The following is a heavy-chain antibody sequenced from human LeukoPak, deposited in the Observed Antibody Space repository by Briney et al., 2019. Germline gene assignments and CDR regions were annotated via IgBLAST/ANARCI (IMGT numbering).Heavy chain of an antibody. CDR3: ARDFSGWSVDP. CDR2: IGRSGSPV. V-gene: IGHV3-48*03. CDR1: GFTFSDYE. Sequence: GGSLRLSCAASGFTFSDYEMNWVRQAPGKGLEWISSIGRSGSPVYNADSLKGRFSISRDNAKNSLYLQMNSLRAEDAAVYYCARDFSGWSVDPWGQGTLVTVSS. J-gene: IGHJ5*02. D-gene: IGHD6-19*01.